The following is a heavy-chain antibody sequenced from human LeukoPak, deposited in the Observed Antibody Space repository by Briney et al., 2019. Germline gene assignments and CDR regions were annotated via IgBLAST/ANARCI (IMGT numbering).Heavy chain of an antibody. CDR3: ASAETGLEGFYYFDY. V-gene: IGHV1-2*02. CDR2: INPNSGGT. Sequence: ASVKVSCKASGYTFTGYYMHWVRQAPGQGLEWMGWINPNSGGTNYAQKFQGRVTMTRDTSISTAYMELSRLRSDDTAVYYCASAETGLEGFYYFDYWGQGTLVTVSS. D-gene: IGHD3-3*01. J-gene: IGHJ4*02. CDR1: GYTFTGYY.